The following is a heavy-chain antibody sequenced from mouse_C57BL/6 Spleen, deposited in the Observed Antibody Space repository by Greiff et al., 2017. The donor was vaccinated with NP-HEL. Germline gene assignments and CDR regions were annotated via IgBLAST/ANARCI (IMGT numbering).Heavy chain of an antibody. V-gene: IGHV5-9-1*02. CDR2: ISSGGAYI. CDR3: TSPQLGRGFAY. Sequence: DVKLVESGEGLVKPGGSLKLSCAASGFPFSSYALSWVRQTPETRLEWVAYISSGGAYIYYADTVKGRFNLSRDNARNTLYLQMSSLKSEDTAMYYCTSPQLGRGFAYWGQGTLVTVAA. J-gene: IGHJ3*01. D-gene: IGHD4-1*02. CDR1: GFPFSSYA.